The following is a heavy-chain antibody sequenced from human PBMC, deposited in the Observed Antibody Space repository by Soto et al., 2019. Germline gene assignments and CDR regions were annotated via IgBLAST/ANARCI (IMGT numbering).Heavy chain of an antibody. CDR3: ARGRGARLWFGELLGPYYFDY. V-gene: IGHV4-34*01. Sequence: NPSETLSLTCAVYGGSFIGYYCSCVRHPPLKWREWIVEINHSGSTNYNPSLKSRVTISVDTSKNQFSLKLSSVTAADTAVYYCARGRGARLWFGELLGPYYFDYWGQGTLVTVSS. D-gene: IGHD3-10*01. J-gene: IGHJ4*02. CDR2: INHSGST. CDR1: GGSFIGYY.